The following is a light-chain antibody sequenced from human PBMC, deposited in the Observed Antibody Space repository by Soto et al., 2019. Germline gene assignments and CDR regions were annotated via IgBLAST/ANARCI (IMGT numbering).Light chain of an antibody. J-gene: IGKJ4*01. CDR3: QQYGSTPLT. CDR1: QSVKNNY. V-gene: IGKV3-20*01. CDR2: DAS. Sequence: EIVLTQSPGTLSLSPGERATLSCRASQSVKNNYLVWYQQKPGQPPRFIIYDASTRATGTPGRFSGGGSGTDFTLTISRLEPEDFALYYCQQYGSTPLTFGGWTKVEIK.